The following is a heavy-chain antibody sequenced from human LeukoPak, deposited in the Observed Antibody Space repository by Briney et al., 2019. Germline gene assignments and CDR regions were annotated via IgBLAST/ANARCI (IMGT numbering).Heavy chain of an antibody. J-gene: IGHJ5*02. Sequence: SETLPLTCAVSGGSISSGGYSWSWIRQPPGKGLEWIGYIYHSGSTYYNPSLKSRVTISVDRSKNQFSLKLSSVTAADTAVYYCARGFGSGWPGWFDPWGQGTLVTVSS. CDR1: GGSISSGGYS. V-gene: IGHV4-30-2*01. CDR2: IYHSGST. CDR3: ARGFGSGWPGWFDP. D-gene: IGHD3-10*01.